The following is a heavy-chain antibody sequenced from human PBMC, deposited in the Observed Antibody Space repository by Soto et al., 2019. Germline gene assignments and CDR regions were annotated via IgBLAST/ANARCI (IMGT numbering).Heavy chain of an antibody. Sequence: QVQLVESGGGVVQPGRSLILSCAASGFTFSSYAMHWVRQAPGKGLEWVAVISYDGSNKYYADSVKGRFTISRDNSKNTLYLQMNSLRAEDTAVYYCARAGCDGGSCYTLVGLRYGMDGWGQGTTVTVSS. D-gene: IGHD2-15*01. CDR2: ISYDGSNK. CDR1: GFTFSSYA. J-gene: IGHJ6*02. V-gene: IGHV3-30-3*01. CDR3: ARAGCDGGSCYTLVGLRYGMDG.